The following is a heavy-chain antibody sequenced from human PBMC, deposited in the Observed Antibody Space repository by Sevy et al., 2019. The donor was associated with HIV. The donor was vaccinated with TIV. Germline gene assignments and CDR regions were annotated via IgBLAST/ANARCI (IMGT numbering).Heavy chain of an antibody. CDR2: ISGSGGST. J-gene: IGHJ4*02. CDR1: GFTFSSYA. V-gene: IGHV3-23*01. CDR3: AKVRSQLLVGAYYFDY. D-gene: IGHD1-26*01. Sequence: GGSLRLSCAASGFTFSSYAMSWVRQAPGKGLEWVSAISGSGGSTYYADSVKGRFTISRDNSKNTLYLQMNSLRAEDRAVYYCAKVRSQLLVGAYYFDYWGQGTLVTVSS.